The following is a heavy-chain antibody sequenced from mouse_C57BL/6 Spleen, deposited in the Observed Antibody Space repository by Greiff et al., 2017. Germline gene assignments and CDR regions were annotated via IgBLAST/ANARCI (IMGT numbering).Heavy chain of an antibody. CDR2: INPNNGGT. CDR1: GYTFTDYY. D-gene: IGHD1-2*01. CDR3: ARFYGLDY. J-gene: IGHJ2*01. V-gene: IGHV1-26*01. Sequence: VQLQQSGPELVKPGASVKISCKASGYTFTDYYMNWVKQSHGKSLEWIGDINPNNGGTSYNQKFKGKATLTVDKSSSTAYMELRSLTSEDSAVYYCARFYGLDYWGQGTTLTVSS.